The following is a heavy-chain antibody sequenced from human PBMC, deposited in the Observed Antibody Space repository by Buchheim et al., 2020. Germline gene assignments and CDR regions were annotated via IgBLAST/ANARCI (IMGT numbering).Heavy chain of an antibody. V-gene: IGHV4-34*01. Sequence: QVQLQQWGAGLLKPSETLSLTCAVYGGSFSGYYWSWIRQPPGKGLEWIGEINHSGSTNYNPSLKSRVTISVDTSKNQFSLKLSLVTAADTAVYYCARGPPYDILTGRPYYFDYWGQGTL. CDR1: GGSFSGYY. CDR3: ARGPPYDILTGRPYYFDY. J-gene: IGHJ4*02. D-gene: IGHD3-9*01. CDR2: INHSGST.